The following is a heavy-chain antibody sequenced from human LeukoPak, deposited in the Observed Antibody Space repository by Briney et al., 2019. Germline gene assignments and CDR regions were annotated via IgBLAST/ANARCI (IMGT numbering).Heavy chain of an antibody. V-gene: IGHV3-20*04. D-gene: IGHD1-26*01. CDR2: INWNGGST. CDR3: ARDPYSGSYGNYYYYFMDV. CDR1: GFTFDDYG. Sequence: PGGSLRLSCAASGFTFDDYGMSWVRQAPGKGLEWVSGINWNGGSTGYADSVKGRFTISRDNAKTSLYLQMNSLRAEDTAVYYCARDPYSGSYGNYYYYFMDVWGKGTTVTISS. J-gene: IGHJ6*03.